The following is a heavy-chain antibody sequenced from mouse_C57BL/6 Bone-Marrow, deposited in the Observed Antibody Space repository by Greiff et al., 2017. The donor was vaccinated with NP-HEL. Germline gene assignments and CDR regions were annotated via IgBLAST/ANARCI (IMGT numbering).Heavy chain of an antibody. CDR2: IWSGGST. V-gene: IGHV2-2*01. D-gene: IGHD4-1*01. CDR1: GFSLTSYG. Sequence: VQLKESGPGLVQPSQSLSITCTVSGFSLTSYGVHWVRQSPGKGLEWLGVIWSGGSTDYNAAFISRLSISKDNSKSQVFFKMNSLQADDTAIYYCARKKTGGIDYWGQGTTLTVSS. CDR3: ARKKTGGIDY. J-gene: IGHJ2*01.